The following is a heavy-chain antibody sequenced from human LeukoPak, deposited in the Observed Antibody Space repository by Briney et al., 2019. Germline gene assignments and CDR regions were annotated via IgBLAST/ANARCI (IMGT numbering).Heavy chain of an antibody. V-gene: IGHV4-59*08. CDR1: GGSIRSYY. CDR3: ARHVSSDSPNDY. Sequence: SETLSLTCSVSGGSIRSYYWSRIRQPPGKGLEWIGCIYYSGTTHYNSSLKSRVTISVDTSKSQFSLKLSSVTAADTAVYYCARHVSSDSPNDYWGQGTLVTVSS. D-gene: IGHD2-21*02. CDR2: IYYSGTT. J-gene: IGHJ4*02.